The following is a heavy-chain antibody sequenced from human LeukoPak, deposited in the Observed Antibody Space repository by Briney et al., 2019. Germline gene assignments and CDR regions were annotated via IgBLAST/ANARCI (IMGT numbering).Heavy chain of an antibody. CDR3: ARDDGGSTGRFDP. V-gene: IGHV4-39*07. CDR2: INYSGST. J-gene: IGHJ5*02. CDR1: GGSIITTSYY. Sequence: SETLSLTCSVSGGSIITTSYYWGWIRQPPGKGLEWIVSINYSGSTYYNPSLKSRITISVYTSKNHFSLKLNSVTAADTAVFYCARDDGGSTGRFDPWGQGTLVTVSS. D-gene: IGHD1-26*01.